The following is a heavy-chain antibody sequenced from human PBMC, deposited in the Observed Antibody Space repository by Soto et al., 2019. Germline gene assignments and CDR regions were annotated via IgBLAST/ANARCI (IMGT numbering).Heavy chain of an antibody. CDR3: AKDPPDTYYGDYGHY. V-gene: IGHV3-23*01. CDR2: ITASGVNT. D-gene: IGHD4-17*01. CDR1: GFTFSTYA. J-gene: IGHJ4*02. Sequence: EVQLLESGGGLVQPGGSLRLSCAASGFTFSTYAMSWVRQAPGKGLQWVSLITASGVNTYYADSVKGRFTISRDNSKTTLYLQMNSLRAEDTAVYYCAKDPPDTYYGDYGHYWGRGTLVTVSS.